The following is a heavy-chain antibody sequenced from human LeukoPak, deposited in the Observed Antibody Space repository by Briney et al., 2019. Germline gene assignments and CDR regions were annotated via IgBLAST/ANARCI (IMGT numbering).Heavy chain of an antibody. J-gene: IGHJ5*02. CDR3: ARDPRWLTPDCTSTSCYENYFDP. D-gene: IGHD2-2*01. Sequence: SETLSLTCGVSGYSISSGYQWAWIRQSPGKGLEWIGSILHSGSAHYNPSLKSRVTISVETSKNQFSLNMYSVTAADTAVYYCARDPRWLTPDCTSTSCYENYFDPWGQGTLVTVSS. CDR2: ILHSGSA. CDR1: GYSISSGYQ. V-gene: IGHV4-38-2*02.